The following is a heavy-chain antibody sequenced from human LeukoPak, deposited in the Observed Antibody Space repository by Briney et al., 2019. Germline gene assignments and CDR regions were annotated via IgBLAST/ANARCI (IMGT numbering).Heavy chain of an antibody. CDR2: IFYSGST. V-gene: IGHV4-59*01. CDR1: GVSISNYY. J-gene: IGHJ5*02. Sequence: PSETLSLTCTLSGVSISNYYWSWIRQPPGKGLEWIGNIFYSGSTNYNPSLKSRVTISLDTSKNQFSLKLTSVSAADTAVYYCAREGGSYYHWFDPWGQGTLVTVSS. CDR3: AREGGSYYHWFDP. D-gene: IGHD1-26*01.